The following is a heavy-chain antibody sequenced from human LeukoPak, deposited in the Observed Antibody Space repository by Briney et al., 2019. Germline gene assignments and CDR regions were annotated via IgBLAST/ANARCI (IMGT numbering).Heavy chain of an antibody. CDR2: IYHSGST. V-gene: IGHV4-30-2*01. Sequence: SETLSLTCTVAGGSISSGGYYWSWIRQPPGKGLEWIGYIYHSGSTYYNPSLKSRVTISVDRSKNQFSLKLSSVTAADTAVYYCARASRNYMIVVVSAFDIWGQGTMVTVSS. J-gene: IGHJ3*02. D-gene: IGHD3-22*01. CDR3: ARASRNYMIVVVSAFDI. CDR1: GGSISSGGYY.